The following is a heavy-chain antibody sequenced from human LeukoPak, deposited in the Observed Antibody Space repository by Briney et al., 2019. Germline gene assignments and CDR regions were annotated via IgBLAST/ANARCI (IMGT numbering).Heavy chain of an antibody. CDR1: GFTFDDYA. CDR3: AKGSGQQLSQTLDY. CDR2: ISWNSGSI. V-gene: IGHV3-9*03. Sequence: GRSVRLSCAASGFTFDDYAMHWVRQAPGKGLEWVSGISWNSGSIGYADSVKGRFTISRDNAKNSLYLQMNSLRAEDMALYYCAKGSGQQLSQTLDYWGQGTLVTVSS. D-gene: IGHD6-13*01. J-gene: IGHJ4*02.